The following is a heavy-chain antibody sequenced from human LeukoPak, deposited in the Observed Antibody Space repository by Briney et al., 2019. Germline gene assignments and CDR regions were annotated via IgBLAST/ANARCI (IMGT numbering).Heavy chain of an antibody. Sequence: GGSLRLSCAASGFTFSSYAMHWVRQAPGKGLEWVAVISYDGSNKYYADSVKGRFTISRDNSKNTLYLQMNSLRAEDTAVYYCARGGIAVAGRGPIMAFDISGQGTMVTVSS. CDR2: ISYDGSNK. CDR3: ARGGIAVAGRGPIMAFDI. D-gene: IGHD6-19*01. J-gene: IGHJ3*02. CDR1: GFTFSSYA. V-gene: IGHV3-30-3*01.